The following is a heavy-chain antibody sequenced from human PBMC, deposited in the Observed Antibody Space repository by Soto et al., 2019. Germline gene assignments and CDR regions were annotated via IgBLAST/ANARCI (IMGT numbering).Heavy chain of an antibody. CDR1: GFTFSNYA. V-gene: IGHV3-23*01. Sequence: GGSLRLSCAVSGFTFSNYAMSWVRQTPGKGLEWVSGISISGTNTFYADSGKGRFTISKENSKNTLYLHMHSLRADDTAVYYCARNYRYFDYWGQGALVTVSS. D-gene: IGHD3-10*01. J-gene: IGHJ4*02. CDR2: ISISGTNT. CDR3: ARNYRYFDY.